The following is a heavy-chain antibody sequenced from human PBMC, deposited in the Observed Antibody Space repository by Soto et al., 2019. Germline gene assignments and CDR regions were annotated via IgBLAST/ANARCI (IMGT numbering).Heavy chain of an antibody. CDR1: GFTFSSYS. D-gene: IGHD6-19*01. J-gene: IGHJ1*01. CDR2: ISSSSSYI. V-gene: IGHV3-21*01. CDR3: ARDGGEQWLVTYGRYFQH. Sequence: EVQLVESGGGLVKPGGSLRLSCAASGFTFSSYSMNWVRQAPGKGLEWVSSISSSSSYIYYADSVKGRFTISRDNAKNSLYLQMSSLRAEDTAVYYCARDGGEQWLVTYGRYFQHWGQGTLVTVSS.